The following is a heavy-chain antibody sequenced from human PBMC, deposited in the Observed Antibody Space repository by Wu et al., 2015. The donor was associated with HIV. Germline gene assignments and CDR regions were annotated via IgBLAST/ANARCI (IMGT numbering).Heavy chain of an antibody. Sequence: QVRLIQSGAEVKKPGASVKVSCKASGYTFTHYDINWVRQASGQGLEWMGWMNPNSGNTGYRQRFQGRVTMTRDNSITTAYMELRGLRSEDTAIYYCAVLYDVQGDKAILDHWGQGTLVTVSS. V-gene: IGHV1-8*01. CDR3: AVLYDVQGDKAILDH. CDR2: MNPNSGNT. CDR1: GYTFTHYD. D-gene: IGHD3-16*01. J-gene: IGHJ4*02.